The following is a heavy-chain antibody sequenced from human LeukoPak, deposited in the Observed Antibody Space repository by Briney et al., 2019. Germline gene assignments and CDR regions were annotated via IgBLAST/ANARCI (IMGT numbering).Heavy chain of an antibody. Sequence: GGSRGLSFAASGLTFIGHGIHWFRKAPGKGLEWVAFVRSDGTTKYYADSVKGRFTISRDNSKNTMDLQMNSLRVEDTAVYYCAKDQPRAYFDYWGQGTLVTVSS. D-gene: IGHD2-2*01. CDR2: VRSDGTTK. V-gene: IGHV3-30*02. CDR1: GLTFIGHG. J-gene: IGHJ4*02. CDR3: AKDQPRAYFDY.